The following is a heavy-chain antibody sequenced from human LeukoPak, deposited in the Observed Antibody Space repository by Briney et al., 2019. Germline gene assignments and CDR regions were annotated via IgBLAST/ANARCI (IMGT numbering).Heavy chain of an antibody. CDR1: GFTFSSFA. CDR3: AKDLLPGGGGSYYFDY. Sequence: GGSLRLSCAASGFTFSSFAMHWVRQAPGKGLEWVAFIRYDGSNKYYADSVKGRFTISRDNSKNTLYLQMNSLRAEDTAVYYCAKDLLPGGGGSYYFDYWGQGTLVTVSS. CDR2: IRYDGSNK. D-gene: IGHD1-26*01. J-gene: IGHJ4*02. V-gene: IGHV3-30*02.